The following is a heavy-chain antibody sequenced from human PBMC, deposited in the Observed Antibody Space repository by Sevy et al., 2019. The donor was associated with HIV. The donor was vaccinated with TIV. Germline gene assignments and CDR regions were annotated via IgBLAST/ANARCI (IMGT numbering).Heavy chain of an antibody. J-gene: IGHJ4*02. V-gene: IGHV3-49*04. D-gene: IGHD3-16*01. CDR1: GFTFGDYC. CDR2: LKSDVYGGTV. CDR3: TRGKAAQSIFDY. Sequence: GGSLRLCCTASGFTFGDYCMSWVRQAPGKGLEWVAFLKSDVYGGTVDHDASVRGRFVISRDDSKTIAYLQMNDLRTEYTGVYYCTRGKAAQSIFDYWGQEALATVPS.